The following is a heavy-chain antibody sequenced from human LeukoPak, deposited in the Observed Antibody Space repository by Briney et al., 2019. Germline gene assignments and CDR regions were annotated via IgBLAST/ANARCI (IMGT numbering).Heavy chain of an antibody. CDR2: IIPIFGTA. CDR3: ASVQGGSGSTLENHYYYYGMDV. V-gene: IGHV1-69*13. CDR1: GGTFSSYA. Sequence: SVKVSCKASGGTFSSYAISSVPQAPGQGLEWMGGIIPIFGTANYAQKFQGRVTITADESTSTAYMELSSLRSEDTAVYYCASVQGGSGSTLENHYYYYGMDVWGQGTTVTVSS. D-gene: IGHD3-10*01. J-gene: IGHJ6*02.